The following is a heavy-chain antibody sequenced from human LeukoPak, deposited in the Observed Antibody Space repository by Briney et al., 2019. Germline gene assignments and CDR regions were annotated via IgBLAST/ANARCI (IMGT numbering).Heavy chain of an antibody. CDR1: GFTFSSYA. D-gene: IGHD6-13*01. CDR2: ISYDGSNK. Sequence: PGRSLSLSCAASGFTFSSYAMHWVRQAPGKGLEWVAVISYDGSNKYYADSVKGRFTISRDNSKNTLYLQMNSLRAEDTAVYYCALPPGAYSSSWYPLDYWGQGTLVTVSS. V-gene: IGHV3-30-3*01. CDR3: ALPPGAYSSSWYPLDY. J-gene: IGHJ4*02.